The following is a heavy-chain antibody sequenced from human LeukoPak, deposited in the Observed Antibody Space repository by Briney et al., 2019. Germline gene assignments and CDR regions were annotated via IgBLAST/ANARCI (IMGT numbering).Heavy chain of an antibody. D-gene: IGHD3-22*01. CDR2: IKQDGSEK. J-gene: IGHJ4*02. Sequence: GGSLRLSCAASGFTFSSYWMSWVRQAPGKGLEWVANIKQDGSEKYYVDSVKGRFTISRDNAKNSLYLQMNSLRAEDTAVYYCARDGFLIGSSFNMMKGFDYWGQGPLVTVSS. V-gene: IGHV3-7*01. CDR1: GFTFSSYW. CDR3: ARDGFLIGSSFNMMKGFDY.